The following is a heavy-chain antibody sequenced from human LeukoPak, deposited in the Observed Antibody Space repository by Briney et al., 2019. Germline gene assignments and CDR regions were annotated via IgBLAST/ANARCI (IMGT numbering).Heavy chain of an antibody. CDR3: ARALGDYYYDSSGYHPLGY. Sequence: ASVKVSCKASGYTFTGYYMHWVRQAPGQGLEWMGCINPNSGGTNYAQKFQGRVTMTRDTSISTAYMELSRLRSDDTAVYYCARALGDYYYDSSGYHPLGYWGQGTLVTVSS. D-gene: IGHD3-22*01. V-gene: IGHV1-2*02. CDR1: GYTFTGYY. J-gene: IGHJ4*02. CDR2: INPNSGGT.